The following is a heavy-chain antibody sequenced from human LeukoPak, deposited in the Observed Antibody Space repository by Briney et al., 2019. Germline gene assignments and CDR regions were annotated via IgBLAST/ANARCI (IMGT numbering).Heavy chain of an antibody. Sequence: ASVKVSCKASGGTFSSYAISWVRQAPGQGLEWMGWISAYNGNTNYAQKLQGRVTMTTDTSTSTAYMELRSLRSDDTAVYYCARLPLDYYDSSGYYHFDYWGQGTLVTVSS. V-gene: IGHV1-18*01. J-gene: IGHJ4*02. D-gene: IGHD3-22*01. CDR1: GGTFSSYA. CDR3: ARLPLDYYDSSGYYHFDY. CDR2: ISAYNGNT.